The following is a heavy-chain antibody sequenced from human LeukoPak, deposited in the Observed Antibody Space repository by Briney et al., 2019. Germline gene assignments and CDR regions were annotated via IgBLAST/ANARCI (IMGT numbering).Heavy chain of an antibody. CDR2: IYTSGST. D-gene: IGHD2-2*01. CDR3: ASDRGPYCSSTSCYPPSLGC. J-gene: IGHJ4*02. CDR1: GGSISSYY. Sequence: SETLSLTCTVSGGSISSYYWSWIRQPAGKGLEWIGRIYTSGSTNYNPSLKSRVTMSVDTSKNQFSLKLSSVTAADTAVYYCASDRGPYCSSTSCYPPSLGCWGQGTLVTVSS. V-gene: IGHV4-4*07.